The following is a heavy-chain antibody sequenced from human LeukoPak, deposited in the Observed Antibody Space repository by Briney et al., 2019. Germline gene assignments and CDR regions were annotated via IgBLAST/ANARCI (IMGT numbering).Heavy chain of an antibody. CDR2: IRSKAYGGTT. J-gene: IGHJ6*02. CDR1: GFTFGDYA. Sequence: GGSLRLSCTASGFTFGDYAMSWFRQAPGKGLEWVGFIRSKAYGGTTEYAASVKGRFTISRDDSKSIAYLQMNSLKTEDTAVYYCTRENLNGSGKSYDYYYGMDVWGQGTTVTVSS. CDR3: TRENLNGSGKSYDYYYGMDV. V-gene: IGHV3-49*03. D-gene: IGHD3-10*01.